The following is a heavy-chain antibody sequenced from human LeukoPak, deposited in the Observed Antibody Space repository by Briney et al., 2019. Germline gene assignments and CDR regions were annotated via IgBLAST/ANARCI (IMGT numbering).Heavy chain of an antibody. CDR2: ISPSSDTI. CDR3: AKDGGFWSGYGPPYFDY. J-gene: IGHJ4*02. CDR1: GFTFSSYS. V-gene: IGHV3-48*04. D-gene: IGHD3-3*01. Sequence: TGGSLRLSCAASGFTFSSYSMNWVRQAPGKGPEGVSYISPSSDTIKYADSVRGRFTISRDNAKNSLYLQVNSLRAEYTAVYYCAKDGGFWSGYGPPYFDYWGQGNLVTVSS.